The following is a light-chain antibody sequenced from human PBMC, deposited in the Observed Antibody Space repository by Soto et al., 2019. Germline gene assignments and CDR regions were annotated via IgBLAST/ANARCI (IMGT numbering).Light chain of an antibody. J-gene: IGLJ1*01. Sequence: QSVLTQPPSASGSPGQSVTISCAGTINDVGGYNYVSWYQQHPGKVPQLMIYQVTKRPSGVPDRFSASKSDTTASLTISGLQAEDEGYYYCMSYAGGNRFVFGTGTKLTVL. CDR2: QVT. CDR3: MSYAGGNRFV. V-gene: IGLV2-8*01. CDR1: INDVGGYNY.